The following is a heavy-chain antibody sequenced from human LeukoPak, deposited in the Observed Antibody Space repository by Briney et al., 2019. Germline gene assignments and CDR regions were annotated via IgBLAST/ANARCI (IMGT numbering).Heavy chain of an antibody. J-gene: IGHJ6*02. CDR1: GFTFSSYA. D-gene: IGHD3-10*01. V-gene: IGHV3-23*01. CDR3: AKVPRYGSGRAYYYGMDV. CDR2: ISGSGGST. Sequence: GGSLRLSCAASGFTFSSYAMSWVRQAPGKGLEWVSAISGSGGSTYYADSMKGRLNISRDNSKNTLYLQMNSLRAEDTAVYYCAKVPRYGSGRAYYYGMDVWGQGTTVTVSS.